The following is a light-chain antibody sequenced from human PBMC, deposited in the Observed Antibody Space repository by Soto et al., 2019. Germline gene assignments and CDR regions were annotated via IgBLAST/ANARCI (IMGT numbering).Light chain of an antibody. J-gene: IGKJ1*01. CDR1: QRITTN. CDR2: SAS. V-gene: IGKV1-39*01. Sequence: DIQMTQSPSSLSASVGDRVTITCRASQRITTNLNWYQQKPGKAHKXLIHSASGLQSGVPSRFSGSGSGTDFTLTISDVQPEDCALYDCHQRQSWPRTFGQGTKVDIK. CDR3: HQRQSWPRT.